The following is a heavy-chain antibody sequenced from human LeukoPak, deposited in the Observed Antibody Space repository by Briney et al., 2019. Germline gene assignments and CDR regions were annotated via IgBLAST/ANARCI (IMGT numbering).Heavy chain of an antibody. V-gene: IGHV1-46*01. J-gene: IGHJ6*02. CDR3: ARENGPPVEWLFGGYGMDA. Sequence: ASVKVSCKASGYTFTSYYMHWVRQAPGQGLEWMGIINPSGGSTSYAQKFQGRVTMTRDASTSTVYMELSSLRSEDTAVYYCARENGPPVEWLFGGYGMDAWGQGTTVTVSS. D-gene: IGHD3-3*01. CDR1: GYTFTSYY. CDR2: INPSGGST.